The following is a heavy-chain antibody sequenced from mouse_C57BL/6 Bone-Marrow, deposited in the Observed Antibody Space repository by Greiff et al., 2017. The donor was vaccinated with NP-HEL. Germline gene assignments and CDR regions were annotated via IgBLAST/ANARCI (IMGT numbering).Heavy chain of an antibody. CDR2: IYPGSGST. D-gene: IGHD1-1*01. CDR3: ASDRLTTVVAPFDY. V-gene: IGHV1-55*01. CDR1: GYTFTSYW. Sequence: VQLQQPGAELVKPGASVKMSCKASGYTFTSYWITWVKQRPGQGLEWIGDIYPGSGSTNYNEKFKSKATLTVDTSSSTAYMQLSSLTSEDSAVYYCASDRLTTVVAPFDYWGQGTTLTVSS. J-gene: IGHJ2*01.